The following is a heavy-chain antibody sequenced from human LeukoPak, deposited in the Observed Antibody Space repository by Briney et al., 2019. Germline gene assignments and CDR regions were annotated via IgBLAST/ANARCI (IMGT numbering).Heavy chain of an antibody. D-gene: IGHD3-16*02. Sequence: KPSETLSLTYNVSGGSINTKTYYWGWIRQPPGKGLEWIASIYYSGSTYYNPSLKSRVSISIDTSKNQFSLKLSSVTAADTAMYYCSRDHRYAFDIWGQGTVVTVSS. CDR1: GGSINTKTYY. J-gene: IGHJ3*02. CDR3: SRDHRYAFDI. CDR2: IYYSGST. V-gene: IGHV4-39*07.